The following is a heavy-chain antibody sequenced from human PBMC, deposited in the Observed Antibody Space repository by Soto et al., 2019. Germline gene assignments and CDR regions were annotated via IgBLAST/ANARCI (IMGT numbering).Heavy chain of an antibody. Sequence: PGGSLRLSCAASGFTFSTYAMSWVRQAPGKGLEGVSNIDNSCGITYYADSVKGRFTISRDNSKNTLYLQMNSLRAEDTAVYYCAKGGYNYGFLFDCWGQGTLVTVSS. CDR1: GFTFSTYA. J-gene: IGHJ4*02. CDR3: AKGGYNYGFLFDC. CDR2: IDNSCGIT. D-gene: IGHD5-18*01. V-gene: IGHV3-23*05.